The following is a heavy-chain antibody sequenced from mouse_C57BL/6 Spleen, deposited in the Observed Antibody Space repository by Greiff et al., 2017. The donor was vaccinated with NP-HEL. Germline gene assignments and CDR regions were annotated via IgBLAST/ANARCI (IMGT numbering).Heavy chain of an antibody. D-gene: IGHD1-1*01. CDR1: GYTFTDYE. CDR3: TREGSPLYWYFDV. J-gene: IGHJ1*03. V-gene: IGHV1-15*01. CDR2: IDPETGGT. Sequence: QVQLQQSGAELVRPGASVTLSCKASGYTFTDYEMHWVKQTPVHGLEWIGAIDPETGGTAYNQKFKGKAILTADKSSSTAYMELRSLTSEDSAVYYCTREGSPLYWYFDVWGTGTTVTVSS.